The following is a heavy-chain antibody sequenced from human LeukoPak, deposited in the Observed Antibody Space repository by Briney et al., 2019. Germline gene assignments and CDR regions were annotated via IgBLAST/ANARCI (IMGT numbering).Heavy chain of an antibody. V-gene: IGHV3-48*01. CDR1: GFTFSSYS. J-gene: IGHJ3*02. CDR2: ISSSSSTI. D-gene: IGHD6-25*01. Sequence: GGSLRLSCAASGFTFSSYSMNWVRQAPGKGLEWVSYISSSSSTIYYADSVKGRFTISRDNAKNSLYLQMNSLRVEDTAVYYCARGLAAVDAFDIWGQGTMVTVSS. CDR3: ARGLAAVDAFDI.